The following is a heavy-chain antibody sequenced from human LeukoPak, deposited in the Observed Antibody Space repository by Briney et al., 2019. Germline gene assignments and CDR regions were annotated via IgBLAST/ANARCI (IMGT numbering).Heavy chain of an antibody. Sequence: NTGGSLRLSCVASGFTFSSYSMNWVRQTPGKGLEWVSSITSSDYIYYADSVKGRFTISRDNAKNTLYLQMNSLRTEDTAVYYCAKDLPLFRVGAAGPLDYCGWGHVVTVT. CDR1: GFTFSSYS. V-gene: IGHV3-21*01. CDR2: ITSSDYI. D-gene: IGHD1-26*01. CDR3: AKDLPLFRVGAAGPLDYCG. J-gene: IGHJ6*02.